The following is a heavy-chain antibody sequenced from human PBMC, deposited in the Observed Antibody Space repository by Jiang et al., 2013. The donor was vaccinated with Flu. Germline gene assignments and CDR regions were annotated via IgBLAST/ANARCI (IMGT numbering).Heavy chain of an antibody. CDR3: ARDRDIPAAMWGWFDP. CDR2: IIPILGIA. CDR1: GGTFSSYT. Sequence: GAEVKKPGSSVKVSCKASGGTFSSYTISWVRQAPGQGLEWMGRIIPILGIANYAQKFQGRVTITADKSTSTAYMELSSLRSEDTAVYYCARDRDIPAAMWGWFDPWGQGTLVTVSS. V-gene: IGHV1-69*04. J-gene: IGHJ5*02. D-gene: IGHD2-2*01.